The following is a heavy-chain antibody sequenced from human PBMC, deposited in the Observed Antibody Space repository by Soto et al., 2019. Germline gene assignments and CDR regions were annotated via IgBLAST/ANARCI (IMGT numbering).Heavy chain of an antibody. V-gene: IGHV3-23*01. CDR2: ISGRGGST. CDR1: GFTFSSYA. CDR3: AKDLRPYSSSFPFDY. J-gene: IGHJ4*02. D-gene: IGHD6-6*01. Sequence: EVQLLESGGGLVQPGGSLRLSCAASGFTFSSYAMSWVRQAPGKGLEWVSAISGRGGSTYYADSVKGRFTISRDNSKKTLYLQMNSLRAEDTAVYYCAKDLRPYSSSFPFDYWGQGTLVTVSS.